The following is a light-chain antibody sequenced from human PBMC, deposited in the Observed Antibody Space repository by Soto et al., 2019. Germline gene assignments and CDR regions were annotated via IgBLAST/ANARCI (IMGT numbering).Light chain of an antibody. V-gene: IGKV1-12*01. CDR1: QGISSW. CDR3: QHTTSFPLT. J-gene: IGKJ4*01. Sequence: DIQMTQSPSFVSASVGDRVTITCRAGQGISSWLAWYQYKPGRAPKLLIHAASSLESGVPSRFRGSGSGTDFTLTISRLQPEDFAAYYCQHTTSFPLTFGGGTKVEIK. CDR2: AAS.